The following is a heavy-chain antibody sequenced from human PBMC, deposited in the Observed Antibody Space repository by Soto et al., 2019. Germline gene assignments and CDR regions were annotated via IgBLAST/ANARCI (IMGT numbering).Heavy chain of an antibody. CDR3: ARGLGYCSSTSCRRWFDP. CDR1: GGSFSGYY. D-gene: IGHD2-2*01. J-gene: IGHJ5*02. V-gene: IGHV4-34*01. Sequence: SETLSLTCAVYGGSFSGYYWSWIRQPPGKGLEWIGEINHSGSTNYNPSLKSRVTISVDTSKNQFSLKLGSVTAADTAVYYCARGLGYCSSTSCRRWFDPWGQGTLVTVSS. CDR2: INHSGST.